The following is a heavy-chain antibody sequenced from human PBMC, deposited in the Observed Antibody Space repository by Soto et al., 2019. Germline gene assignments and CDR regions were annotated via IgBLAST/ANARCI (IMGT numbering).Heavy chain of an antibody. J-gene: IGHJ5*01. Sequence: EVQVLESGGGLVQRGGSLRLSCTASGFRFTNYAMNWVRQAPGKGLEWVSGISASGGSTFYADSVKGRFTISRENFENTVYLQMNSLRGEDTALYYCAKENDAVVSAGHFDSWGLGTLVTVSS. V-gene: IGHV3-23*01. CDR1: GFRFTNYA. D-gene: IGHD2-2*01. CDR2: ISASGGST. CDR3: AKENDAVVSAGHFDS.